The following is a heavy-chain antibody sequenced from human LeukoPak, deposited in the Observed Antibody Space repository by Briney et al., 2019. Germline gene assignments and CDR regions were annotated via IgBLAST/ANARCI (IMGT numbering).Heavy chain of an antibody. CDR1: GFTFSSYE. J-gene: IGHJ4*02. Sequence: GGSLRLSCAASGFTFSSYEMNWVRQAPGKGLEWVSYISSSGSTIYYADSVKGRFTISRDNAKNSLYLQMNSLRAEDTAVYYCAREGGSYGLVDYWGQGTLVTVSS. V-gene: IGHV3-48*03. D-gene: IGHD1-26*01. CDR2: ISSSGSTI. CDR3: AREGGSYGLVDY.